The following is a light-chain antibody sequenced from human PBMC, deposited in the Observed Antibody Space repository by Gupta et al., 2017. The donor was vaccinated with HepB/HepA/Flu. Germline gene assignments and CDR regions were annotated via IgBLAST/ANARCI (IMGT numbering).Light chain of an antibody. V-gene: IGLV1-40*01. CDR3: QSYDTGLSAWV. CDR2: DNC. J-gene: IGLJ3*02. Sequence: QSVVAQPPSVSGAPGQRVTISCTGSSSNIGAGYDVHWYQHLPGTAPRLLIYDNCNRPSRVPDQFSGSKSGTSASLAITGLQAEDEGDYYCQSYDTGLSAWVFGGGTKLTVL. CDR1: SSNIGAGYD.